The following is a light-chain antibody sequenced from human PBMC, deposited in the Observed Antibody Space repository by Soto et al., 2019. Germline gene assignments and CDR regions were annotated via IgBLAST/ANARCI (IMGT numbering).Light chain of an antibody. J-gene: IGLJ3*02. V-gene: IGLV2-8*01. CDR1: SSDIGGYDH. Sequence: QSVLTQPPSASGSPGQSVTISCTGTSSDIGGYDHVSWYRQDPGKAPKVMIYEVTKRPSGVPDRLSGSKAGNTASLTVFGLQAEDEANYYCGSFAGPVWVFGGGTQLTVL. CDR3: GSFAGPVWV. CDR2: EVT.